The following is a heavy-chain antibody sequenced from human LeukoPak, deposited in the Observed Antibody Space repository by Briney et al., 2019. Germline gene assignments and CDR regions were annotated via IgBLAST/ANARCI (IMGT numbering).Heavy chain of an antibody. CDR3: ARGMGYYGSGSRFDY. Sequence: SETLSLTCSVSGGSISSCTYYSSWIRQPPGKGLEWIGYIYYSGSTNYNPPLKSRVTISVDTSKNQFSLKLSSVTAADTAVYYCARGMGYYGSGSRFDYWGQGTLVTVSS. V-gene: IGHV4-61*01. CDR1: GGSISSCTYY. J-gene: IGHJ4*02. CDR2: IYYSGST. D-gene: IGHD3-10*01.